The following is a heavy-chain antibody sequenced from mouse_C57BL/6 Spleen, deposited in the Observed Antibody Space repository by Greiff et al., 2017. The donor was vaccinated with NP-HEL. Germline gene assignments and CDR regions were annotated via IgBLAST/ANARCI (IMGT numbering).Heavy chain of an antibody. CDR3: ASTTVVSYFDY. Sequence: VQLQQSGPELVKPGASVKISCKASGYAFSSSWLNWVKQRPGKGLEWIGRIYPGDGDTNYNVKFKGKATLTADKSSSPAYMQLSSLTSEDSAVYFCASTTVVSYFDYWGQGTTLTVSS. CDR2: IYPGDGDT. CDR1: GYAFSSSW. D-gene: IGHD1-1*01. J-gene: IGHJ2*01. V-gene: IGHV1-82*01.